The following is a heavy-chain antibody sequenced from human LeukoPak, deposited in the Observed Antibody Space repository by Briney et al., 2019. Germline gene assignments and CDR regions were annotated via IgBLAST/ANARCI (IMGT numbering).Heavy chain of an antibody. D-gene: IGHD3-22*01. CDR3: ARDGGAGSIRPYDYDSSGSPLVY. J-gene: IGHJ4*02. V-gene: IGHV3-30*04. Sequence: GRSLRLSCAASGFTFSSYAMHWVRQAPGKGLEWVAVISYDGSNKYYADSVKGRFTISRDNSKNTLYLQMNSLRAEDTAVYYCARDGGAGSIRPYDYDSSGSPLVYWGQGTLVTVSS. CDR1: GFTFSSYA. CDR2: ISYDGSNK.